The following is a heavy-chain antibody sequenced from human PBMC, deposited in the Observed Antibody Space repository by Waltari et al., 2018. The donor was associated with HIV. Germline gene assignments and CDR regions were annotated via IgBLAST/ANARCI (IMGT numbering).Heavy chain of an antibody. V-gene: IGHV3-48*04. CDR2: IGRGSSNI. CDR3: ARVGDRTYAMDV. D-gene: IGHD2-21*02. J-gene: IGHJ6*02. Sequence: EVQLVESGGGLIQPGGSLRLSCAASGFSFSDYSMNRVRQAPGKGRGWLSSIGRGSSNIYYADSVKGRFTISRDNAKTSLYLQMNSLRAEDTAVYYCARVGDRTYAMDVWGQGTTVTVSS. CDR1: GFSFSDYS.